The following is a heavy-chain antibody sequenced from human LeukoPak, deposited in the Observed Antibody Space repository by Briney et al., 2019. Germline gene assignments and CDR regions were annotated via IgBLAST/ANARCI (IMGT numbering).Heavy chain of an antibody. CDR2: INSDGSST. CDR1: GFTFSSYS. J-gene: IGHJ4*02. D-gene: IGHD3-10*01. CDR3: ARALLWFGESSSPFGY. Sequence: GGSLRLSCAASGFTFSSYSMNWVRQAPGKGLEWVSRINSDGSSTSYADSVKGRFTISRDNAKNSLYLQMNSLRAEDTAVYYCARALLWFGESSSPFGYWGQGTLVTVSS. V-gene: IGHV3-74*01.